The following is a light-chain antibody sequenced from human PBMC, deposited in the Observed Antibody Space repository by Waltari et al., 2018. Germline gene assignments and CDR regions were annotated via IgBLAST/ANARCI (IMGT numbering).Light chain of an antibody. J-gene: IGKJ2*01. CDR3: QQYNNWPPYT. V-gene: IGKV3-15*01. Sequence: EIVMTQSPATLSVSPGERATPSGKASQSVSRNLAWYKHKPGQAPRLLIYGASARATGVPARFSGSGSGTEFTLTISSLQSEDFAVYYCQQYNNWPPYTFGQGTKLELK. CDR2: GAS. CDR1: QSVSRN.